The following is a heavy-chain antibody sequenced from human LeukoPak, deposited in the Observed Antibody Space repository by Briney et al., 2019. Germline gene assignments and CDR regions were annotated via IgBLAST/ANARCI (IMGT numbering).Heavy chain of an antibody. J-gene: IGHJ4*02. Sequence: GGSLRLSCAASGFTFSSYEMNWVRQAPGKGLEWVSYISSSGSTIYYADSVKGRFTISRDNAKSSLYLQMNSLRAEDTAVYCCARDLYYYDSSGYYFDWGQGTLVTVSS. CDR1: GFTFSSYE. V-gene: IGHV3-48*03. CDR3: ARDLYYYDSSGYYFD. D-gene: IGHD3-22*01. CDR2: ISSSGSTI.